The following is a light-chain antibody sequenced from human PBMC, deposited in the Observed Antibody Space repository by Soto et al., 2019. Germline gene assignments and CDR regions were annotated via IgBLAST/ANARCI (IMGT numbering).Light chain of an antibody. CDR2: EVS. Sequence: QSALTQPRSVSGSPGQSVTISCTGTSSDVVGSNYVSWYQQHPGKAPKLMIYEVSKWPSGVPDRFSGSKSGNTAALTISGLQAEDDADYYCCSYAGNSLGVFGGGTKLTVL. CDR1: SSDVVGSNY. CDR3: CSYAGNSLGV. V-gene: IGLV2-11*01. J-gene: IGLJ3*02.